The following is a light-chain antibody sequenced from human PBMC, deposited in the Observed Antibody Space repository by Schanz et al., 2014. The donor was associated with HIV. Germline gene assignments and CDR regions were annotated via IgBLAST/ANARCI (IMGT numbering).Light chain of an antibody. Sequence: QSVLTQPPSASGTPGQRVTISCSGSSSNIGSNTVNWYQQLPRTAPKLLIYSNDQRPSGVPDRFSGSKSGTSASLAISGLQSEDEADYYCAAWDVNLNGPVFGGGTKLTVL. CDR2: SND. CDR3: AAWDVNLNGPV. CDR1: SSNIGSNT. J-gene: IGLJ2*01. V-gene: IGLV1-44*01.